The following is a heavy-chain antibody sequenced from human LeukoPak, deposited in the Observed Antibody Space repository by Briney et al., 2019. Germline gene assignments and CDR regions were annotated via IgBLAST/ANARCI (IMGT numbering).Heavy chain of an antibody. CDR1: GFTVSDNY. CDR3: AREILAPGKTHDY. J-gene: IGHJ4*02. Sequence: PGGSLRLSCAASGFTVSDNYLHWVRQAPGKGLEWVSVIYSGGTTYYANSVKGRFTISRDSSKNTLFLQINSLRAEDTAVYYCAREILAPGKTHDYWGQGTLVTVSS. CDR2: IYSGGTT. V-gene: IGHV3-66*01.